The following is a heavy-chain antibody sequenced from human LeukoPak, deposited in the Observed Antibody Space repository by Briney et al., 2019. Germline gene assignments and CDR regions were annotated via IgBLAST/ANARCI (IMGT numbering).Heavy chain of an antibody. V-gene: IGHV3-23*01. D-gene: IGHD1-26*01. Sequence: GGSLRLSCAASGFTFSSYAMSWVRQAPGKGLEWVSAISDSGSTYYADSVKGRFTISRDNAKNTLYLQMNSLRAEDTAVYYCARFVGAITGNPRFDYWGQGTLVTVSS. CDR1: GFTFSSYA. CDR2: ISDSGST. CDR3: ARFVGAITGNPRFDY. J-gene: IGHJ4*02.